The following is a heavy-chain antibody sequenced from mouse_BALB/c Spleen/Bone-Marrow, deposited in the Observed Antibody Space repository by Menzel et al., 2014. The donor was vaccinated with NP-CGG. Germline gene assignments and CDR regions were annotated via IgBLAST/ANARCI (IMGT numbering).Heavy chain of an antibody. CDR1: GYTFTNYY. CDR2: INPSNGGT. J-gene: IGHJ3*01. D-gene: IGHD2-1*01. V-gene: IGHV1S81*02. Sequence: QVQLQQPGAELVKPGASVRLSCKASGYTFTNYYMYWVKQRPGQGLEWIGEINPSNGGTNFNEKFKSKATLTVDKSSNTTYIQLSSLTSDYSAVYYCTRSGNYLFAYWGQRTLVTVSS. CDR3: TRSGNYLFAY.